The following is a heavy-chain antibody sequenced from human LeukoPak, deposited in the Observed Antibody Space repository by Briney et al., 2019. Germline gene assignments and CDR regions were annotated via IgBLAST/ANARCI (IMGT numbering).Heavy chain of an antibody. V-gene: IGHV4-39*07. D-gene: IGHD3-16*01. J-gene: IGHJ4*02. CDR2: IYFSGSS. CDR3: RRGGWGEFWSCRTGVRGNRGMDFDY. CDR1: GGSLSSSSSY. Sequence: SETLSLTCSVSGGSLSSSSSYWGWIRQPPGKGLEWTGSIYFSGSSFDNPALKSRVTISVDTSKTQLSLKLSSVTAAATAVYYCRRGGWGEFWSCRTGVRGNRGMDFDYWGQGTLVTVSS.